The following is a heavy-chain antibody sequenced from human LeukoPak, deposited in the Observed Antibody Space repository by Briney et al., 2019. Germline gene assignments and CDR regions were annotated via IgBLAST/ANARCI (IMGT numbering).Heavy chain of an antibody. Sequence: GGSLRLSCAASGFTFSSYSMNWVRQAPGKGLEWVSYISSSSSTIYHADSVKGRFTISRDNAKNSLYLQMNSLRAEDTAVYYCARRAGGYSHPYDYWGQGILVTVSS. J-gene: IGHJ4*02. CDR1: GFTFSSYS. D-gene: IGHD4-23*01. CDR2: ISSSSSTI. V-gene: IGHV3-48*01. CDR3: ARRAGGYSHPYDY.